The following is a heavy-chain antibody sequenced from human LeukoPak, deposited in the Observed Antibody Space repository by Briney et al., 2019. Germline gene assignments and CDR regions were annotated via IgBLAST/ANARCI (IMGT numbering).Heavy chain of an antibody. CDR1: GGSFSGYY. V-gene: IGHV4-34*01. Sequence: SETLSLTCAVYGGSFSGYYWSWIRQPPGKGLEWIGEINHSGSTYYNPSLKSRVTISVDTSKNQFSLKLSSVTAADTAVYYCARDLYSSRTNDAFVIWGQGTMVTVSS. CDR2: INHSGST. J-gene: IGHJ3*02. D-gene: IGHD6-13*01. CDR3: ARDLYSSRTNDAFVI.